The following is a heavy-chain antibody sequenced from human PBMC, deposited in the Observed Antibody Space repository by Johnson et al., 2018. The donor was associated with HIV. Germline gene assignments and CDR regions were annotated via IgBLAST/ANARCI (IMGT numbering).Heavy chain of an antibody. V-gene: IGHV3-11*04. CDR1: GFTFSDYY. Sequence: VQLVESGGGLVKPGGSLRLSCAASGFTFSDYYMSWIRQAPGKGLEWISYISSSGSTRYYADSVKGRFTISRDNAKNSLYLQMNSLRAEDTAVYYCARYQQLVRDVAFDIWGQGTMVTVSS. D-gene: IGHD6-13*01. J-gene: IGHJ3*02. CDR3: ARYQQLVRDVAFDI. CDR2: ISSSGSTR.